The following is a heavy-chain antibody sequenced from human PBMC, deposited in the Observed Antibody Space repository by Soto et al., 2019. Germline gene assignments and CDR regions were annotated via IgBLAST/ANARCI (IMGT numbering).Heavy chain of an antibody. J-gene: IGHJ4*02. D-gene: IGHD4-17*01. CDR3: TTAATTVTTIDY. CDR2: IKRNADGGTA. Sequence: EVQLVESGGGLVKPGGSLRLSCAASGFTFSNAWMSWVRQPPGKGLEWVGRIKRNADGGTADYAAPVKGRFTISRDDSKNTLYLQMNSLKTEDTAVYYCTTAATTVTTIDYWGQGTLVTVSS. CDR1: GFTFSNAW. V-gene: IGHV3-15*01.